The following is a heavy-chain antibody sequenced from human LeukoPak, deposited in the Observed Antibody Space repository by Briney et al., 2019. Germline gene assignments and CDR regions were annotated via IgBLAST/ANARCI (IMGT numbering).Heavy chain of an antibody. CDR3: ARDGGGGSYLDC. V-gene: IGHV1-18*01. Sequence: ASVKVSCKSSGYTGTSYGNSWVRQPPGPGLEWMGWISANHGNTNYAQKLQGRLTMTTDTSTGIAYLELRSLRSDDTAVYYCARDGGGGSYLDCWGQGTLVTVSS. CDR2: ISANHGNT. D-gene: IGHD1-26*01. CDR1: GYTGTSYG. J-gene: IGHJ4*02.